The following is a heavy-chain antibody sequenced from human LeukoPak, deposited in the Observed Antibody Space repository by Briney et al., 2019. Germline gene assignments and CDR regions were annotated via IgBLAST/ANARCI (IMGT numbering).Heavy chain of an antibody. V-gene: IGHV4-34*01. J-gene: IGHJ4*02. CDR3: ARSWGSSWYLGFDY. Sequence: SETLSLTCAVYGGSFSGYYWSWIRHPPGKGLECIGEINHSGSTNYNPSLKSRVTISVDTSKNQFSLKLSSVTAADTAVYYCARSWGSSWYLGFDYWGQGTLVTVSS. D-gene: IGHD6-13*01. CDR1: GGSFSGYY. CDR2: INHSGST.